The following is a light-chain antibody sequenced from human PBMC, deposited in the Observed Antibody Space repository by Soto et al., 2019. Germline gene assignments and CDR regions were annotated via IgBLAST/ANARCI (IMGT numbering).Light chain of an antibody. V-gene: IGKV3-20*01. CDR3: QLYGISPQ. J-gene: IGKJ5*01. Sequence: EVVLTQSPGTLSFSPGERATLSCRASQSVAANYLAWYQQKPGQAPRLLIYASSNRATGIPDRFSGSASGPDFTLTINRLEPEDFAVYYCQLYGISPQFGQGTRLEIK. CDR1: QSVAANY. CDR2: ASS.